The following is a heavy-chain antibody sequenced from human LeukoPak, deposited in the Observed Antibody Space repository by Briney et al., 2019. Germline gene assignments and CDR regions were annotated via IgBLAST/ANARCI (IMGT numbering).Heavy chain of an antibody. J-gene: IGHJ3*02. D-gene: IGHD3-10*01. CDR2: IYHSGTT. CDR3: ARIRVNALDI. Sequence: SETLSLTCTVSNSSIISYYWSWIRQPPGKGLEWIGYIYHSGTTNYNPSLKSRITMSVDTSKNQFSLKLSFVTAADTAVYYCARIRVNALDIWGQGTMVTVSS. CDR1: NSSIISYY. V-gene: IGHV4-59*01.